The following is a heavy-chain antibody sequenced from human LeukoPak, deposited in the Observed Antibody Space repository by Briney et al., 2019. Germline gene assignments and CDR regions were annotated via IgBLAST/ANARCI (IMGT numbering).Heavy chain of an antibody. CDR2: VSYDGGNK. V-gene: IGHV3-30-3*01. J-gene: IGHJ4*02. Sequence: GGSLRLSCAASGFTFSTYWVHWVRQAQGKGLVWVAVVSYDGGNKDYADSVKGRFTISRDNSKNTLYLQMNSLSTEDTAVYYCARGYGGQDYFDYWGQGTLVTVSS. CDR3: ARGYGGQDYFDY. CDR1: GFTFSTYW. D-gene: IGHD4-23*01.